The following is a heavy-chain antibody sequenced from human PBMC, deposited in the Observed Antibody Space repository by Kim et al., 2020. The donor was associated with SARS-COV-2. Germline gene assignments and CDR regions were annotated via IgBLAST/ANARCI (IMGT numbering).Heavy chain of an antibody. CDR3: ARGRPLDY. CDR2: KVNT. Sequence: KVNTNYAQKVQGRVTMPTDTSTTTVYMELRSLKSDDTAVYYCARGRPLDYWGQGTLVTVSS. V-gene: IGHV1-18*01. J-gene: IGHJ4*02.